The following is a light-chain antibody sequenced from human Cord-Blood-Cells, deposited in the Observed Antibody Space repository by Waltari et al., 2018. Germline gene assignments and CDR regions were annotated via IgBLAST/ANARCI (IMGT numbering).Light chain of an antibody. CDR2: DGS. CDR3: SSYTSSSTWV. Sequence: QSALTQPASVSGSPGQAITISCTVTSRDVGGYNYVSWYQQHPGKAPKLMIYDGSNRPSGVSNRFSCSKSGNTASLTISGLQAEDEADYYCSSYTSSSTWVFGGGTKLTVL. V-gene: IGLV2-14*03. J-gene: IGLJ3*02. CDR1: SRDVGGYNY.